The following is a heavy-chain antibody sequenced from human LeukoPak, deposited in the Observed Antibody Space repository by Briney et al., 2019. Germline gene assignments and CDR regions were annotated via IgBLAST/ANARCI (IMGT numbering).Heavy chain of an antibody. CDR3: ARVLITFGGVIVTPI. D-gene: IGHD3-16*02. CDR2: ISAYNGNT. V-gene: IGHV1-18*01. CDR1: GYTFTSYG. J-gene: IGHJ4*02. Sequence: GASVKVSCKASGYTFTSYGISWVRQAPGQGLEWMGWISAYNGNTNYAQKLQGRVTMTTDTSTSTAYMELRSLRPDDTAVYYCARVLITFGGVIVTPIWGQGTLVTVSS.